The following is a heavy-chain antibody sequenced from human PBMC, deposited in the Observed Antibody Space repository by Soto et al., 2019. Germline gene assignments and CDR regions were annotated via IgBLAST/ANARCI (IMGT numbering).Heavy chain of an antibody. V-gene: IGHV4-31*03. CDR3: ARGVGIAAAGTLLGDYYYYGMDV. Sequence: QVQLQESGPGLVKPSQTLSLTCTVSGGSISSGGYYWSWIRQHPGKGLEWIGYIYYSGSTYYNPSLKSRVTISVDTSKNQFSLKLSSVTAADTAVYYCARGVGIAAAGTLLGDYYYYGMDVWGQGTTVTVSS. CDR2: IYYSGST. CDR1: GGSISSGGYY. J-gene: IGHJ6*02. D-gene: IGHD6-13*01.